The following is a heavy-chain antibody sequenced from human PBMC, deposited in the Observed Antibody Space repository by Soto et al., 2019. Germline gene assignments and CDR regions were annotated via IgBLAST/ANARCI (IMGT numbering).Heavy chain of an antibody. D-gene: IGHD6-19*01. V-gene: IGHV1-18*01. CDR3: ARGPQSTGWRGKWFDS. J-gene: IGHJ5*01. CDR1: GYTFTNYG. CDR2: IVTYNGNT. Sequence: QVQLVQSGTEVKKPGASVKVSCKASGYTFTNYGITWVRQVPRQGLEWVGWIVTYNGNTNSAQKLQGRVTMTTDTSTSTAYMELRSLRSDDTAVYYCARGPQSTGWRGKWFDSWGQGTLVTVSS.